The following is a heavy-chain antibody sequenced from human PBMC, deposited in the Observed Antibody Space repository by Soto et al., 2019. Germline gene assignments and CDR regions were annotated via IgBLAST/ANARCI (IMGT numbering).Heavy chain of an antibody. Sequence: ASVKVSCKASGFTFTSSAVQWVRQARGQRLEWIGWIVVGSGNTNYAQKFQERVTITRDMSTSTAYMELSSLRSEDTAVYYCAADRKLSGSLTPDAFDIWGQGTMVTVSS. CDR3: AADRKLSGSLTPDAFDI. D-gene: IGHD1-26*01. CDR1: GFTFTSSA. V-gene: IGHV1-58*01. CDR2: IVVGSGNT. J-gene: IGHJ3*02.